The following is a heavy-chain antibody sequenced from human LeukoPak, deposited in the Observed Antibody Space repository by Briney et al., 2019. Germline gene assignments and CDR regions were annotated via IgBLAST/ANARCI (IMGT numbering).Heavy chain of an antibody. CDR1: GYTFTGYY. V-gene: IGHV1-8*02. CDR2: MNPNSGNT. D-gene: IGHD3-3*01. CDR3: ARGEILIFTYYDFWSGYYRSSYYGMDV. Sequence: HRASVKVSCTASGYTFTGYYMHWVRQATGQGLEWMGWMNPNSGNTGYAQKFQGRVTMTRNTSISTAYMELSSLRSEDTAVYYCARGEILIFTYYDFWSGYYRSSYYGMDVWGQGTTVTVSS. J-gene: IGHJ6*02.